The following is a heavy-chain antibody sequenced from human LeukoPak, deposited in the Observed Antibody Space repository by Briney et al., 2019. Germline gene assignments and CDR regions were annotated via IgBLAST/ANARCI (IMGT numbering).Heavy chain of an antibody. J-gene: IGHJ5*02. D-gene: IGHD3-10*01. V-gene: IGHV4-39*07. Sequence: SETLSLTCTVSGGSISSSTYYWGWIRQPPGKGLEWIGSIYYSGSTYYNPSLKSRVTISVDTSKNQFSLKLSSVTAADTAVYYCARGRRITMVRGVKNWFDPWGQGTLVTVSS. CDR3: ARGRRITMVRGVKNWFDP. CDR2: IYYSGST. CDR1: GGSISSSTYY.